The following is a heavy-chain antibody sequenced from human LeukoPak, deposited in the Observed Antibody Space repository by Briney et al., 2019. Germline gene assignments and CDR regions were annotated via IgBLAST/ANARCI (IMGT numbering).Heavy chain of an antibody. CDR3: ARNWGSPTRALRYYFDY. D-gene: IGHD3-16*01. CDR1: GGTFSSYA. V-gene: IGHV1-69*13. CDR2: IIPIFGTA. Sequence: SVKVSCRASGGTFSSYAISWVRQAPGQGLEWMGGIIPIFGTANYAQKFQGRVTVTADESTSTAYMELSSLRSEDTAVYYCARNWGSPTRALRYYFDYWGQGTLVTVSS. J-gene: IGHJ4*02.